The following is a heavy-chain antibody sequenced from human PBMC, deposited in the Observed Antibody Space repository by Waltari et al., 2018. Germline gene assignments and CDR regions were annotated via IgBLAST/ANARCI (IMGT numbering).Heavy chain of an antibody. J-gene: IGHJ4*02. V-gene: IGHV4-61*02. CDR2: IYTSGST. CDR3: ARASYYYDSSGYYIDY. CDR1: GCSISSGSYY. Sequence: QVQLQESGPGLVKPSQTLSLTCTVSGCSISSGSYYSSWIRQPAGKGLEWIGRIYTSGSTNYNPSLKSRVTISVDTSKNQFSLKLSSVTAADTAVYYCARASYYYDSSGYYIDYWGQGTLVTVSS. D-gene: IGHD3-22*01.